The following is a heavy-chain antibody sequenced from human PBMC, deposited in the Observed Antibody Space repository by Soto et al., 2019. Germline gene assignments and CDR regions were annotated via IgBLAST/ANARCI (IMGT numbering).Heavy chain of an antibody. CDR1: GGSISSYY. CDR2: IYYSGST. D-gene: IGHD5-18*01. J-gene: IGHJ6*02. CDR3: ARVGYSYEGSYYYYGMDV. Sequence: SETLSLTCTVSGGSISSYYWSWIRQPPGKGLEWIGYIYYSGSTNYNPSLKSRVTISVDTSKNQFSLKLSSVTAADTAVYYCARVGYSYEGSYYYYGMDVWGQGTTVTVS. V-gene: IGHV4-59*01.